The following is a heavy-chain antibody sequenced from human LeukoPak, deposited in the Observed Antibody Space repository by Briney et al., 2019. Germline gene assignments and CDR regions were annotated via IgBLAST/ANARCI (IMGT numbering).Heavy chain of an antibody. CDR1: GGSFSGYY. D-gene: IGHD4-17*01. V-gene: IGHV4-34*01. CDR3: ARGIYGDH. Sequence: SETLSLTCNVSGGSFSGYYWSWIRQPPGKGLEWIGEINHSGSTNYNPSLKSRVTISVDTSKNQFSLKLSSVTAADTAVYYCARGIYGDHWGQGTLVTVSS. CDR2: INHSGST. J-gene: IGHJ4*02.